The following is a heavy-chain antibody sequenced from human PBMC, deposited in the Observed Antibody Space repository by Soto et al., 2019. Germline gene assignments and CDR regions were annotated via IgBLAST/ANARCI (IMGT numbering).Heavy chain of an antibody. CDR2: ISGSGGST. Sequence: GGSLRLSCVASGFTLSSYAMNWVRQAPGKGLEWVSAISGSGGSTNYADSVKGRFTISRDNSKNTLYLQMNSLRAEDTAVYYCATDNYGMDVWGQGTTVTVSS. V-gene: IGHV3-23*01. CDR3: ATDNYGMDV. CDR1: GFTLSSYA. J-gene: IGHJ6*02.